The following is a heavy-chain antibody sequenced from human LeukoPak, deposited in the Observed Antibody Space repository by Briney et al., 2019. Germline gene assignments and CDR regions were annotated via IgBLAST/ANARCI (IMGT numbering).Heavy chain of an antibody. Sequence: EASVKVSCKASGYTFTSYDINWVRQATGQGLEWMGWMNPNSGNTGYAQKFQGRVTMTRNTSISTAYMELSSLRSEDTAVYYCARGGPLCSGGSCPAENLDYWGQGTLVTVSS. CDR2: MNPNSGNT. J-gene: IGHJ4*02. CDR1: GYTFTSYD. D-gene: IGHD2-15*01. CDR3: ARGGPLCSGGSCPAENLDY. V-gene: IGHV1-8*01.